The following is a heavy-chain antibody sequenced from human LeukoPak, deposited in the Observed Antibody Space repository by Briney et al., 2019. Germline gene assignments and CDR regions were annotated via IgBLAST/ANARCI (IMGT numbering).Heavy chain of an antibody. CDR1: GYTFTSYY. J-gene: IGHJ4*02. V-gene: IGHV1-46*01. Sequence: ASVKVSCKASGYTFTSYYMHWVRQAPGQGLEWMGMINPSGGSTSYAQKFQGRVTMTRDMSTSTVYMELSSLRSEDTAVYYCARVLRWGWLHRGGSYDYWGQGTLVTVSS. CDR3: ARVLRWGWLHRGGSYDY. D-gene: IGHD5-24*01. CDR2: INPSGGST.